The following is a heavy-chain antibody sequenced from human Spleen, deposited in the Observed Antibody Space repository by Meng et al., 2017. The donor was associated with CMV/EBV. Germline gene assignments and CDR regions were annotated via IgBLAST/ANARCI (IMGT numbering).Heavy chain of an antibody. CDR3: ARRGYSAYTPFNY. CDR2: IKQDGSET. J-gene: IGHJ4*02. D-gene: IGHD5-12*01. V-gene: IGHV3-7*01. CDR1: GFTFSSHC. Sequence: GESLKISCAASGFTFSSHCMSWVRQAPGKGLEWVANIKQDGSETYYVDSVKGRFTISRDSAKNLLYLQMNSLRAEDTAVYYCARRGYSAYTPFNYWGRGTLVTVSS.